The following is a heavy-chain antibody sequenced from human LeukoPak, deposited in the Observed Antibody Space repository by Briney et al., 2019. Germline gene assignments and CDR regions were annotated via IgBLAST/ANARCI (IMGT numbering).Heavy chain of an antibody. J-gene: IGHJ4*02. CDR1: GYSISNGYY. CDR2: ISHGATT. D-gene: IGHD1-26*01. Sequence: PSETLSLTCTVSGYSISNGYYWGWVRQPPGKGLEWIGSISHGATTYYKPSLKSRLTISIDVSKNHFSLELTSVTATDTAVYYCARGVYGSQDYWGQGTLVTVSS. CDR3: ARGVYGSQDY. V-gene: IGHV4-38-2*02.